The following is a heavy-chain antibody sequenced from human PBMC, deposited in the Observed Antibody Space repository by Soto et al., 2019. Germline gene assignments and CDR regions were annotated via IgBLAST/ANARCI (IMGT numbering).Heavy chain of an antibody. J-gene: IGHJ4*02. CDR1: GFTFSAYA. Sequence: GGSLRLSCAASGFTFSAYAMAWVRQAPGKGLECVSIITGSGGGTYYADSVKGRFTISRDTSKKTLYLQMNSLRAEDTAVYYCAKVAVSGTSEIPNFDYRGQGTLVTVSS. CDR2: ITGSGGGT. V-gene: IGHV3-23*01. CDR3: AKVAVSGTSEIPNFDY. D-gene: IGHD6-19*01.